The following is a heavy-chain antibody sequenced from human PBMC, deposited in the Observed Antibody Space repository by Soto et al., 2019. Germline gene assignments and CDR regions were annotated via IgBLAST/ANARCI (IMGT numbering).Heavy chain of an antibody. J-gene: IGHJ3*01. CDR3: ARHGGLCSGGACYGAFDV. V-gene: IGHV3-72*01. CDR2: IRKKTNGYTT. Sequence: GGSLRLSSAASGFILSDHYMDWVRQAPGKGLEWVGRIRKKTNGYTTEYAASVKGRFTISRDDSKNSLYLQMNSLKSEDTAVYYCARHGGLCSGGACYGAFDVWGQGTKVTVSS. D-gene: IGHD2-15*01. CDR1: GFILSDHY.